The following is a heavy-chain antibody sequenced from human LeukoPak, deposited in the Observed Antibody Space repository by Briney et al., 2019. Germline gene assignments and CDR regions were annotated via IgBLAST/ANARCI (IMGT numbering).Heavy chain of an antibody. Sequence: RGSLRLSCAASGFTFDDYGMSWVRQAPGKGLEWVSGINWNGGSTGYADSVKGRFTISRDNAKNSLYLQMNNLRAEDTALYYCARDSTQPGPVVVAATYAGFDYWGQGTLVTVSS. CDR3: ARDSTQPGPVVVAATYAGFDY. D-gene: IGHD2-15*01. CDR2: INWNGGST. CDR1: GFTFDDYG. J-gene: IGHJ4*02. V-gene: IGHV3-20*04.